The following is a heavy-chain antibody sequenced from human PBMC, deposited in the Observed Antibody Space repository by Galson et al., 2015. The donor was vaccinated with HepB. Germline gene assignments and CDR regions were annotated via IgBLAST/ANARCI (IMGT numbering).Heavy chain of an antibody. D-gene: IGHD6-19*01. CDR1: GYTFTSYY. V-gene: IGHV1-46*01. Sequence: SVKVSCKASGYTFTSYYMHWVRQAPGQGLEWMGIINPSGGSTSYAQKFQGRVTMTRDTSTSTVYMELSSLRSEDTAVYYCARMGDSIAVHGHFDYWGQGTLVTVSS. CDR3: ARMGDSIAVHGHFDY. CDR2: INPSGGST. J-gene: IGHJ4*02.